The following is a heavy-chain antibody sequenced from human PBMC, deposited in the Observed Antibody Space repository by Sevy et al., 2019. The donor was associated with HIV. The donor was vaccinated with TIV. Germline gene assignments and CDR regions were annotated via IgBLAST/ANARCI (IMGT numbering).Heavy chain of an antibody. V-gene: IGHV3-30*12. J-gene: IGHJ4*02. D-gene: IGHD2-21*02. CDR2: IFSDGTTK. CDR3: ARESGSDWYLDS. CDR1: GFIFNNKG. Sequence: GGSLRLSCTVSGFIFNNKGMHWVRHAPGRGLEWVAAIFSDGTTKYYGDSVKGRFTISRDNSKNALFLQMNSLRVDDTALYYCARESGSDWYLDSWGQGTLVTVSS.